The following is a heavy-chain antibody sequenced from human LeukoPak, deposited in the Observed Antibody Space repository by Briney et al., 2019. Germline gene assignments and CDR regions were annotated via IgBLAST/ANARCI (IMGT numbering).Heavy chain of an antibody. D-gene: IGHD1-26*01. CDR1: GGSISSRDYY. V-gene: IGHV4-39*07. CDR2: IFYNGGP. CDR3: ASYSGIYSAFEI. J-gene: IGHJ3*02. Sequence: SETLSLTCTVSGGSISSRDYYWGWVRQSPGRGLEWLGNIFYNGGPYYNPSFKSRVVISVDTSKNHFSLTLNAVTAADTAVYHCASYSGIYSAFEIWSQGTLVTVSS.